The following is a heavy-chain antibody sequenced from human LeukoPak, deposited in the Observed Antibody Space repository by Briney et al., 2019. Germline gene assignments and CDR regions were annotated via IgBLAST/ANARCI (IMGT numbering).Heavy chain of an antibody. CDR1: GASISPYY. CDR3: ARGSNYYDRSGYYSPYYFDY. CDR2: ISPSGST. D-gene: IGHD3-22*01. J-gene: IGHJ4*02. V-gene: IGHV4-4*07. Sequence: SETLSLTCTVSGASISPYYWVWMRQPAGKGLEWIGRISPSGSTNYNPSLKSRVTMSVDTSKNQFSLKVISVTAADTAVYYCARGSNYYDRSGYYSPYYFDYWGQGTLVTVSS.